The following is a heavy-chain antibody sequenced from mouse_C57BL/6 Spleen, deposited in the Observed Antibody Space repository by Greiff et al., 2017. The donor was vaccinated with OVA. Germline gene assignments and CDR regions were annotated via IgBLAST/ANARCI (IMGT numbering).Heavy chain of an antibody. D-gene: IGHD2-4*01. Sequence: EVHLVESGEGLVKPGGSLKLSCAASGFTFSSYAMSWVRQTPEKRLEWVAYISSGGDYIYYADTVKGRFTISRDNARNTLYLQMSSLKSEDTAMYYCVYDYDGGDWYFDVWGTGTTVTVSS. CDR1: GFTFSSYA. CDR3: VYDYDGGDWYFDV. J-gene: IGHJ1*03. V-gene: IGHV5S21*01. CDR2: ISSGGDYI.